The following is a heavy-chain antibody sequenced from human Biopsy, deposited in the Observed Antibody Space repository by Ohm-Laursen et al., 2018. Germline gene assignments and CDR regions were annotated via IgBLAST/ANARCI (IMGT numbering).Heavy chain of an antibody. CDR3: VTDRLDDITKVRGIMTD. V-gene: IGHV3-33*01. CDR2: TWVDGCHQ. J-gene: IGHJ4*02. CDR1: GFPCSHYG. D-gene: IGHD3-10*01. Sequence: SLRLSCAAAGFPCSHYGMHGGRQAPAKGLEGVALTWVDGCHQYYADSVKGRFTISRDNSKNSLYLHINTLRVEDTAVYYCVTDRLDDITKVRGIMTDWGQGTLVIVSS.